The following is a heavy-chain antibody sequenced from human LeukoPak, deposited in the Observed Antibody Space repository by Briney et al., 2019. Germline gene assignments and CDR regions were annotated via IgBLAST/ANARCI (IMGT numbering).Heavy chain of an antibody. CDR2: ITGSGGTT. CDR1: GFTFSNYA. V-gene: IGHV3-23*01. D-gene: IGHD5-12*01. J-gene: IGHJ4*02. CDR3: ATLMRGPTGYSGYGGEDY. Sequence: AGGSLRPSCAASGFTFSNYAMTWVRQAQGKGLQWVSAITGSGGTTYYADSVKGRFAISRDNSKNTLYLQMNSLRAEDTAVYYCATLMRGPTGYSGYGGEDYWGQGTLVTVSS.